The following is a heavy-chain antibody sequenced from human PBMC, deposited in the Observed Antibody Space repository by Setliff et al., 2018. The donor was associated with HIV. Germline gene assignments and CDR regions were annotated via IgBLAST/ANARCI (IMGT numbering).Heavy chain of an antibody. Sequence: PSETLSFTCAVPGYSISSGYYWGWIRQPPGKGLEWIGNIYHSGSTYYNPSLKSRVTISVDTSKNQFSLRLSSVTAADTAVYYCARADGSGSYYLYYYHNMDIWGQGTSVTVSS. CDR2: IYHSGST. D-gene: IGHD3-10*01. V-gene: IGHV4-38-2*01. CDR3: ARADGSGSYYLYYYHNMDI. J-gene: IGHJ6*02. CDR1: GYSISSGYY.